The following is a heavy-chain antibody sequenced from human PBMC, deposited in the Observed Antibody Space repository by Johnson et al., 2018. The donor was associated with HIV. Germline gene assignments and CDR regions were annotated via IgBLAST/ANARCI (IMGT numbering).Heavy chain of an antibody. J-gene: IGHJ3*01. D-gene: IGHD3-22*01. CDR1: GFTVSNNY. CDR3: ARGSRYTYDNDDAYLLHAFDF. Sequence: VQLVESGGGLVQPGRSLRLSCVASGFTVSNNYMSWVRQAPGKGLEWVSVIYSGGSTYYADSVKGRFTISRDSSKNTLYLQMNSLRVEDTAVYYCARGSRYTYDNDDAYLLHAFDFWGQGTMVTVSS. CDR2: IYSGGST. V-gene: IGHV3-66*02.